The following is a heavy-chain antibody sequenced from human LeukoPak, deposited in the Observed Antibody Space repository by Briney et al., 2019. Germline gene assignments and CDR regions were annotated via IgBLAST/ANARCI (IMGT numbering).Heavy chain of an antibody. Sequence: SETLSLTCTVSGGSVSSGSYYWSWIRQPPGKGLEWIGYIYYSGSTNYNPSLKSRVTISVDTSKNQFSLKLSSVTAADTAVYYCARGSYYDSSGYRNWFDPWGQGTLVTVSS. CDR2: IYYSGST. J-gene: IGHJ5*02. CDR1: GGSVSSGSYY. V-gene: IGHV4-61*01. CDR3: ARGSYYDSSGYRNWFDP. D-gene: IGHD3-22*01.